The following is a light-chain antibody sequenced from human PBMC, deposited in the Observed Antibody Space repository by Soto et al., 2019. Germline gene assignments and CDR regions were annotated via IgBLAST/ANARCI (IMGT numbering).Light chain of an antibody. Sequence: SYELTQPPSVSVAPGETARISCGGNNIGSKGVHWYQQKPGQAPVLVIYSDTDLPPVIPERFSGSNSANMATLTISRVEAGDEADYYCQVWDSGSAHVLCGGGTKLTVL. J-gene: IGLJ2*01. CDR3: QVWDSGSAHVL. CDR2: SDT. V-gene: IGLV3-21*01. CDR1: NIGSKG.